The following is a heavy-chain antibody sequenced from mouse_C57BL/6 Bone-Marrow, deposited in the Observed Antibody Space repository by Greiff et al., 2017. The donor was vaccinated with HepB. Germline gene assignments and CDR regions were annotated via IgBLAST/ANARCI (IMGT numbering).Heavy chain of an antibody. CDR2: ISSGGSYT. D-gene: IGHD1-1*01. V-gene: IGHV5-6*01. J-gene: IGHJ1*03. Sequence: EVHLVESGGDLVKPGGSLKLSCAASGFTFSSYGMSWVRQTPDKRLEWVATISSGGSYTYYPDSVKGRFTISRDNAKNTLYLQMSSLKSEDTAMYYCARQESYYYGSSHWYFDVWGTGTTVTVSS. CDR1: GFTFSSYG. CDR3: ARQESYYYGSSHWYFDV.